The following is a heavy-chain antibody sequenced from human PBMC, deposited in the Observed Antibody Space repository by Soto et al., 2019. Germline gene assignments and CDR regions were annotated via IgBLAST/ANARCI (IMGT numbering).Heavy chain of an antibody. CDR3: ARQDRVVAEGRWFDP. Sequence: SETLSLTCTVSGYSISSGYHWAWIRQPPGKGLEWLGSVHYSGNTYYNPSLKSRLTISVDKSKNQFSLDLSSVTAADTAVYYCARQDRVVAEGRWFDPWGQGTLVTVSS. D-gene: IGHD2-15*01. V-gene: IGHV4-38-2*02. J-gene: IGHJ5*02. CDR1: GYSISSGYH. CDR2: VHYSGNT.